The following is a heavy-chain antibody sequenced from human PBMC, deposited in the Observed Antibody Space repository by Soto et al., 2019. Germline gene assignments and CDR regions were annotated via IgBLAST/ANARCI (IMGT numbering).Heavy chain of an antibody. Sequence: QVQLQESGPGLVKPSGTLSLTCAVSGGSISSSNWWSWVRQPPGKGLEWIGEIYHSGSTNYNPSLKRRVTLSGDTSKNQFSLKLSSVPAADPAVYYCARVPPTLRISTPQSNWFDPWGQGTLVTVSS. CDR2: IYHSGST. V-gene: IGHV4-4*02. CDR3: ARVPPTLRISTPQSNWFDP. D-gene: IGHD2-2*01. J-gene: IGHJ5*02. CDR1: GGSISSSNW.